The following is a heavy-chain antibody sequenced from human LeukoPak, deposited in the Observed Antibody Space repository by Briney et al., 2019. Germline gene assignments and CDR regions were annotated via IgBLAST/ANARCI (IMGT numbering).Heavy chain of an antibody. V-gene: IGHV3-7*01. CDR1: GFTFSSYW. CDR2: IKQDGSGK. J-gene: IGHJ4*02. CDR3: AREMATIKNDY. D-gene: IGHD5-24*01. Sequence: GGSLRLSCAASGFTFSSYWMSWVRQAPGKGLEWVANIKQDGSGKYYVDSVKGRFTISRDNAKNSLYLQMNSLRAEDTAVYYCAREMATIKNDYWGQGTLVTVSS.